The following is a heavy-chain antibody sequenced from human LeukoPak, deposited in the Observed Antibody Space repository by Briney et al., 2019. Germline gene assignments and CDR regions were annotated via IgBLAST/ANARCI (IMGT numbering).Heavy chain of an antibody. V-gene: IGHV4-34*01. D-gene: IGHD5-24*01. CDR2: INHSGST. J-gene: IGHJ4*02. CDR3: ARDGYHRDLDY. CDR1: GGSFSGYY. Sequence: SETLSLTXAVYGGSFSGYYWSWIRQPPGKGLEWIGEINHSGSTNYNPSLKSRITISVDTSKNQFSLKLSSVTAADTAVYYCARDGYHRDLDYWGQGTLVTVSS.